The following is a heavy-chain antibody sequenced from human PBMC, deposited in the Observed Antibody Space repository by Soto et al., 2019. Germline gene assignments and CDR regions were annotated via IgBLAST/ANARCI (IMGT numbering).Heavy chain of an antibody. CDR3: ARSTGCVPDL. V-gene: IGHV4-59*01. CDR2: VDNSGNT. D-gene: IGHD2-2*01. Sequence: VQLQESGPGLVKPSETLSLTCTVSGDSINTYYWSWIRQPPGKGLELIGYVDNSGNTKYNPSLRRRVTISGDMSRNQFSLKFSYVTTAATAVYYCARSTGCVPDLWGQGTLVTVSS. CDR1: GDSINTYY. J-gene: IGHJ1*01.